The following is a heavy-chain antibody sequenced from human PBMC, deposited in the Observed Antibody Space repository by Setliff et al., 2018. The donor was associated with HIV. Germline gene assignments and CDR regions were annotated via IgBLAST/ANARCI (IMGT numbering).Heavy chain of an antibody. Sequence: SETLSLTCAVSGGSISSGSHYWSWIRQPAGKGLEWIGQIYASGSTNYNPSLKSRVTISVDTSKNQFSLKLSSVTAADTAVYYCARGDGTKYYYYYYMDVWGKGTTVTVSS. D-gene: IGHD1-7*01. CDR2: IYASGST. CDR1: GGSISSGSHY. CDR3: ARGDGTKYYYYYYMDV. V-gene: IGHV4-61*10. J-gene: IGHJ6*03.